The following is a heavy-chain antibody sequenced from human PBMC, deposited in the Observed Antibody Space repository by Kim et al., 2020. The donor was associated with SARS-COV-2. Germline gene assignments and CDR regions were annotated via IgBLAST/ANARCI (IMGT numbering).Heavy chain of an antibody. J-gene: IGHJ4*02. CDR1: GYTFTTYT. CDR3: ARLNYDDSSGYFDY. CDR2: INTNTGNP. Sequence: ASVKVSCKASGYTFTTYTLNWVRQAPGQGLEWMGWINTNTGNPTYAQGFTGRFVFSLDTSVSTAYLQISSLKAEDTALYYCARLNYDDSSGYFDYWGQATLVTVSS. D-gene: IGHD3-22*01. V-gene: IGHV7-4-1*02.